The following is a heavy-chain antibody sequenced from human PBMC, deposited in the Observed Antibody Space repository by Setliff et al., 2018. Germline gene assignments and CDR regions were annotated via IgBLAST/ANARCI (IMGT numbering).Heavy chain of an antibody. CDR1: GGSLNSGSNY. V-gene: IGHV4-61*02. CDR3: RFWSGYYKNDY. CDR2: LHTSGST. J-gene: IGHJ4*02. D-gene: IGHD3-3*01. Sequence: SETLSLTCAVSGGSLNSGSNYWSRIRQSTERGLEWLGRLHTSGSTTYNPALNSRVTISVDTSKNQFSLKLSSVTAADTAVYYRRFWSGYYKNDYWGQGTLVTVSS.